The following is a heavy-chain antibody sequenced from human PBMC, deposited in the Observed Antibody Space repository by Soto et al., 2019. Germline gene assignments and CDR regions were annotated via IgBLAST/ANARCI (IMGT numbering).Heavy chain of an antibody. V-gene: IGHV4-59*01. CDR3: ARSYIWRALSHFDY. Sequence: SETLSLTCTVSGGSINNYYWSWIRQPPGKGLEWIGYMSHSGSTSGSTNYNPSLKSRVTMSVDTSKNQFSLKLRSVTAADTAVYYCARSYIWRALSHFDYWGQGTLVTVSS. CDR2: MSHSGSTSGST. J-gene: IGHJ4*02. CDR1: GGSINNYY. D-gene: IGHD3-16*01.